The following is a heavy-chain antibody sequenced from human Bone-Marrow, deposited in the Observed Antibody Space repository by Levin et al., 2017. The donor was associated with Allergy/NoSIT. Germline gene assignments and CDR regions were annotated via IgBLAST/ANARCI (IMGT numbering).Heavy chain of an antibody. CDR1: GYTFTGYY. CDR2: INPNSGGT. V-gene: IGHV1-2*06. Sequence: EASVKVSCKASGYTFTGYYMHWVRQAPGQGLEWMGRINPNSGGTNYAQKFQGRVTMTRDTSISTAYMELSRLRSDDTAVYYCARDQYDFWSGYYLDYWGQGTLVTVSS. D-gene: IGHD3-3*01. J-gene: IGHJ4*02. CDR3: ARDQYDFWSGYYLDY.